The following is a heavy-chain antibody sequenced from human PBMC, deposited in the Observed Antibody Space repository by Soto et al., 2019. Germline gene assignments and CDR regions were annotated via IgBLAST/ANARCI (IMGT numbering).Heavy chain of an antibody. CDR2: VNNGGGGT. Sequence: EVLLLDSGGGLVQPGGSLRLSCAASGFTFSNYAMTWVRQAPGRGPEWISTVNNGGGGTYYADCVMGRFTISRDNYKNTLYLQVSSLRAEDTAVYYCAKERLGRGIDYWGQGILVTVSS. J-gene: IGHJ4*02. CDR1: GFTFSNYA. D-gene: IGHD3-10*01. V-gene: IGHV3-23*01. CDR3: AKERLGRGIDY.